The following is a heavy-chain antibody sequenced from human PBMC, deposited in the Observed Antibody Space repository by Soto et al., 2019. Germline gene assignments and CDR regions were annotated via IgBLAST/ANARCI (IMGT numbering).Heavy chain of an antibody. Sequence: GGSLRLSCAASGFTFSSYGMHWVRQAPGKGLEWVAVICDDGSNKYYEDSVKGRVTISRDNSKDKLYLQMNSRRAEDTAVYYCARDRVATIWLSPSPDYGMYXWGQGTTVTVS. CDR3: ARDRVATIWLSPSPDYGMYX. CDR2: ICDDGSNK. D-gene: IGHD5-12*01. J-gene: IGHJ6*02. CDR1: GFTFSSYG. V-gene: IGHV3-33*01.